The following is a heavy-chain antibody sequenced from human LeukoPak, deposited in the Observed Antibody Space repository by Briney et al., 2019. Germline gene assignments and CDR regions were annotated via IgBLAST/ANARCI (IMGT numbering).Heavy chain of an antibody. J-gene: IGHJ1*01. CDR2: MNPNNGNT. CDR3: TRGGPVAGTHKYFQH. D-gene: IGHD6-19*01. V-gene: IGHV1-8*02. CDR1: GYTFTDYD. Sequence: ASVKVSRKASGYTFTDYDINWVRQATGQGLEWMGWMNPNNGNTDYAQKFQGRVTLTRNTSISTAYMELSSLRSEDTAVYYCTRGGPVAGTHKYFQHWGQGTLVTVSS.